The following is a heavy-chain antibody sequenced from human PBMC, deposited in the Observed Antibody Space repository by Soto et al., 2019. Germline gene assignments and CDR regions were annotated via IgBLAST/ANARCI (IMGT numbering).Heavy chain of an antibody. CDR3: ARIAPFRSGEYSSSSFQFDY. CDR2: IYYSGST. D-gene: IGHD6-6*01. CDR1: GGSISSGGYS. V-gene: IGHV4-30-2*03. J-gene: IGHJ4*02. Sequence: SETLSLTCAVSGGSISSGGYSWSWIRQPPGKGLEWIGSIYYSGSTYYNPSLKGRVTISVDTSKNQFSLKLSSVTAADTAVYYCARIAPFRSGEYSSSSFQFDYWGQGTLVTVSS.